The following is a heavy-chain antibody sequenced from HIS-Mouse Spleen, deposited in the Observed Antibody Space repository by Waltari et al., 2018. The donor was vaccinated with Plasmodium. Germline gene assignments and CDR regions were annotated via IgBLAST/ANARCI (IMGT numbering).Heavy chain of an antibody. Sequence: QVQLVESGGGVVQPGRSLRLSCAASGFTFSSYGMHWVRQAPGKGLEWVAVISYDGSNKYYADSVKGRFTISRDNSKNTLYLQMNSLRAEDTAVYYCAKAQGVINFDYWDQGTLVTVSS. CDR3: AKAQGVINFDY. CDR2: ISYDGSNK. J-gene: IGHJ4*02. CDR1: GFTFSSYG. V-gene: IGHV3-30*18. D-gene: IGHD3-16*01.